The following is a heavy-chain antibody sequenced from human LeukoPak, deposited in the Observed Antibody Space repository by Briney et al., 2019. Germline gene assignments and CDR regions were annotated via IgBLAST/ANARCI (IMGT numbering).Heavy chain of an antibody. V-gene: IGHV4-4*07. Sequence: PSEILSLTCTVSGDSITTHYWSWIRQPAGKGLEWIGLISTTGSTYYNPSLQSRVTMSIDTSKNQFSLKLNSVTAAGTAVYYCAREVEMATQFDYWGQGTLVTVSS. CDR3: AREVEMATQFDY. D-gene: IGHD5-24*01. J-gene: IGHJ4*02. CDR2: ISTTGST. CDR1: GDSITTHY.